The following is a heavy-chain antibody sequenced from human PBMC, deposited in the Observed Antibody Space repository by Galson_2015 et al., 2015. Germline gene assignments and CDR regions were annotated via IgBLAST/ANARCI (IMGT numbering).Heavy chain of an antibody. J-gene: IGHJ5*02. V-gene: IGHV4-39*07. D-gene: IGHD4-17*01. CDR1: GGSISIGSYY. CDR3: ARGGLTTVTRPWGNWFDP. CDR2: IYYSGST. Sequence: ETLSLTCTVSGGSISIGSYYWAWIRQPPGKGLEWVGTIYYSGSTYYNPSLKGRVSISVDTSKNQFSLKLSSVTAADTAVYYCARGGLTTVTRPWGNWFDPWGQGTLVTVSS.